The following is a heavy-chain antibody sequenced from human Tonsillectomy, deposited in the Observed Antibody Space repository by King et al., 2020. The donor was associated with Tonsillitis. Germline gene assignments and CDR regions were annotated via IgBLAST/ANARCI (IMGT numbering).Heavy chain of an antibody. CDR1: GFTFSNYA. Sequence: VQLVESGGGLVQPGGSLRLSCVASGFTFSNYAMSWVRQAPGKGLEWVSAISGTGGSTYYADSVKGRFTISRDNSKNTLYLQMNSLGAEDTAVYYCEKVSSLPYSNNWSPLGDHSGQGTLVTVSS. CDR2: ISGTGGST. CDR3: EKVSSLPYSNNWSPLGDH. J-gene: IGHJ4*02. D-gene: IGHD6-13*01. V-gene: IGHV3-23*04.